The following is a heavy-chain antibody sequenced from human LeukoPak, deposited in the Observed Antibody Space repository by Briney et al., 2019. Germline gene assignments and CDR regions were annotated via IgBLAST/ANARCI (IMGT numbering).Heavy chain of an antibody. V-gene: IGHV4-34*01. CDR3: ATGRIQLWFMVY. Sequence: SETLSLTCAVYGGSFSGYYWSWIRQPPGKGLEWIGEINHSGSTNYNPSLKSRVTISVDTSKNQFSLKLSSVTAADTAVYYCATGRIQLWFMVYWGQGTLVTVSS. D-gene: IGHD5-18*01. CDR1: GGSFSGYY. CDR2: INHSGST. J-gene: IGHJ4*02.